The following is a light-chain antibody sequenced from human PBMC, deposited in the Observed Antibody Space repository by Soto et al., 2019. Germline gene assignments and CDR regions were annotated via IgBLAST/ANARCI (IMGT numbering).Light chain of an antibody. CDR2: GAS. J-gene: IGKJ1*01. V-gene: IGKV3-20*01. CDR1: QSVSNNY. Sequence: ESVLTQSPGSLSFSPRERATLSCRSSQSVSNNYLAWYQQKPGQAPRLLIYGASNRATGIPDRFSGSGSGTDFTLTISRLEPEDFAVYYCQQYGSSGTFGQGTKV. CDR3: QQYGSSGT.